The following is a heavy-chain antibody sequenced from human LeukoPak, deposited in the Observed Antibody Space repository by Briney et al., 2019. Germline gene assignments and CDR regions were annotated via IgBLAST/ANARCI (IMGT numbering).Heavy chain of an antibody. CDR3: ARDRSGSYPLDY. J-gene: IGHJ4*02. CDR2: IFQGGGEI. Sequence: GSLRLSCAASGFTFSTFAMIWVRQPPGKGLEWVSSIFQGGGEIHYADSVRGRFTISRDNSKSTLYLQMNSLRAEDTAVYYCARDRSGSYPLDYWGQGTLVTVSS. V-gene: IGHV3-23*01. D-gene: IGHD1-26*01. CDR1: GFTFSTFA.